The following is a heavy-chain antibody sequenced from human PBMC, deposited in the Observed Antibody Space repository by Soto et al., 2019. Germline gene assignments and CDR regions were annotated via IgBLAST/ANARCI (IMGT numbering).Heavy chain of an antibody. D-gene: IGHD5-18*01. V-gene: IGHV4-39*01. CDR3: ACIFSGGYSYGFYYDGMDV. Sequence: SQKLSLTCSGSAGTISSSTYYLCWIRLPPGKGLEWIGSIFYSGSTYYNPSLKSRVTISVDTSKNQFSLKLSSVTAADTAVYYCACIFSGGYSYGFYYDGMDVWGQGTTVT. CDR1: AGTISSSTYY. J-gene: IGHJ6*02. CDR2: IFYSGST.